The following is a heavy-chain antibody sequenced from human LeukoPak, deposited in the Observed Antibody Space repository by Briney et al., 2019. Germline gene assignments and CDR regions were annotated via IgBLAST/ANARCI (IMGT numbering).Heavy chain of an antibody. D-gene: IGHD4-23*01. Sequence: SETLSLTCAVYGESLNYYYWSWIRQSPGKGLEWIGDIFDGKTINYNPSLKSRVTISAATSSQQFSLNLKSVTTADTAVYFCASGAWATRLNSWAQGAPVIVSS. V-gene: IGHV4-34*12. CDR2: IFDGKTI. J-gene: IGHJ4*02. CDR1: GESLNYYY. CDR3: ASGAWATRLNS.